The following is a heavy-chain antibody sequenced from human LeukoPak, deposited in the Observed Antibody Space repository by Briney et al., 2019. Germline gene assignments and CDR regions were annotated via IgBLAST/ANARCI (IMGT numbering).Heavy chain of an antibody. J-gene: IGHJ3*02. CDR1: GFTFRTFW. CDR2: INGEGTIT. CDR3: AKEYTMIVVVITLDAFDI. D-gene: IGHD3-22*01. V-gene: IGHV3-74*01. Sequence: GGSLRLSCAVSGFTFRTFWMQWLRQVPGKGMGWVSGINGEGTITTYTASVKRPFTISRANAKNTLYFQMNSLRAENTAVYYCAKEYTMIVVVITLDAFDIWGQGTMVTVSS.